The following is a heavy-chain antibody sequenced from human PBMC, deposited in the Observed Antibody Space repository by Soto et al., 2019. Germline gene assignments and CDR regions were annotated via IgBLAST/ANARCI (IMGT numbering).Heavy chain of an antibody. J-gene: IGHJ4*02. D-gene: IGHD3-10*01. V-gene: IGHV3-48*01. CDR3: AWYRSRSNYNDPFDC. CDR2: ISGGSGTI. CDR1: GFTFNTHA. Sequence: EVQLVESGGGLVQPGGSLRLSCAASGFTFNTHAMNWVRQAPGKGLEWVSHISGGSGTIWYADSVKGRFTISRDNAKNSLYLQMDSLRAEDTAVYYCAWYRSRSNYNDPFDCWGQGALVTVSS.